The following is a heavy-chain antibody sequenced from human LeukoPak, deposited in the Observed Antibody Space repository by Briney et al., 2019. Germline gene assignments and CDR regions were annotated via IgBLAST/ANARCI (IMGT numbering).Heavy chain of an antibody. V-gene: IGHV3-21*01. D-gene: IGHD6-6*01. Sequence: GGSLRLSCAASGFTFSSYSMNWVRQAPGKGLEWVSSISNSSSYIYYADSVKGRFTISRDNAKNSLYLQMNSLRAEDTAVYYCARGIEYSSSSDYWGQGTLVTVSS. CDR2: ISNSSSYI. CDR3: ARGIEYSSSSDY. CDR1: GFTFSSYS. J-gene: IGHJ4*02.